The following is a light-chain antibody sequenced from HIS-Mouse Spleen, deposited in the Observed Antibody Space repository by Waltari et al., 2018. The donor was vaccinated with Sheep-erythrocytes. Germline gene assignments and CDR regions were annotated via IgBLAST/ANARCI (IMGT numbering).Light chain of an antibody. V-gene: IGKV3-11*01. CDR3: QQRSNWPPIT. J-gene: IGKJ5*01. CDR2: DAS. Sequence: EIVLTQSPATLSLSPGERATLSCRASQSVSSYLAWYQQKPGQAPRLLIDDASNRATGIPARFSGSGSGTDFTLTISSLGPEDFAVYYCQQRSNWPPITFGQGTRLEIK. CDR1: QSVSSY.